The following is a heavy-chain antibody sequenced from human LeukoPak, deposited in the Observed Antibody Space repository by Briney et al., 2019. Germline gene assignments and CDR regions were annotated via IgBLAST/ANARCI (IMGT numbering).Heavy chain of an antibody. CDR1: GFTVSRNY. V-gene: IGHV3-53*01. D-gene: IGHD2-2*01. J-gene: IGHJ4*02. CDR2: IYSGGDT. Sequence: PGGSPRLSCAASGFTVSRNYMSWVRQAPGKGLEWVSVIYSGGDTYYADSVKGRFTIPRDISKNTLYLQINSLRAEDTAFYYCAKSPPASPFDYWGQGTLVTVSS. CDR3: AKSPPASPFDY.